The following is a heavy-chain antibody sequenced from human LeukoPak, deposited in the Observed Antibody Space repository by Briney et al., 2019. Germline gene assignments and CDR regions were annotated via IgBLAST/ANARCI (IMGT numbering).Heavy chain of an antibody. Sequence: SETLSLTCTVSGGSISSYYWSWIRQPPGKGLEWIGYIYYSGSTNYNPSLKSRVTISVDTSKNQFSLKLSSVTAADTAVYYCARGSTVTIMSNWFDPWGQGTLVTVSS. CDR3: ARGSTVTIMSNWFDP. D-gene: IGHD4-17*01. CDR2: IYYSGST. V-gene: IGHV4-59*01. J-gene: IGHJ5*02. CDR1: GGSISSYY.